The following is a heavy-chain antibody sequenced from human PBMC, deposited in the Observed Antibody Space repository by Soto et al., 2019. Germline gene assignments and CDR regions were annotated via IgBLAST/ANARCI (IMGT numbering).Heavy chain of an antibody. CDR3: ARDLNDILTGSWFDP. CDR1: GGSISSGDYY. CDR2: IYYSGST. Sequence: SETLSLTCTVSGGSISSGDYYWSWIRQPPGKGLEWIGYIYYSGSTYYNPSLKSRVTISVDTSKNQFSLKLSSVTAADTAVYYCARDLNDILTGSWFDPWGQGTLVTVSS. J-gene: IGHJ5*02. D-gene: IGHD3-9*01. V-gene: IGHV4-30-4*01.